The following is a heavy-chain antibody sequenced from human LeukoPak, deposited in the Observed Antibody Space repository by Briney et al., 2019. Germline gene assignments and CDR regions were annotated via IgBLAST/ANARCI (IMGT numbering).Heavy chain of an antibody. CDR3: ARGQWLDNY. CDR2: INHSGST. J-gene: IGHJ4*02. CDR1: GGSFSDYY. D-gene: IGHD6-19*01. Sequence: KPSETLSLTCAVYGGSFSDYYWSWIRQPPGKGLEWIGEINHSGSTNYNPSLKSRFTISVDTSKNQFSLKLSSVTAADTAVYYCARGQWLDNYWGQGTLVTVSS. V-gene: IGHV4-34*01.